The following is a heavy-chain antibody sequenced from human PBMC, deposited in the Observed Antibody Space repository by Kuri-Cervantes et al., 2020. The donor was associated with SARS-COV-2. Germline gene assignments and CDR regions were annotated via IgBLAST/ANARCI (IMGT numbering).Heavy chain of an antibody. CDR1: GFTFSSYA. V-gene: IGHV3-30-3*01. CDR2: ISYDGSNK. D-gene: IGHD6-13*01. CDR3: ARDMSIAAAGTDC. J-gene: IGHJ4*02. Sequence: LSLTCAASGFTFSSYAMHWVRQAPGKGLEWVAVISYDGSNKYYADSVKGRFTISRDSSKNTLYLQMNSLRAEDTAVYYCARDMSIAAAGTDCWGQGTLVTVSS.